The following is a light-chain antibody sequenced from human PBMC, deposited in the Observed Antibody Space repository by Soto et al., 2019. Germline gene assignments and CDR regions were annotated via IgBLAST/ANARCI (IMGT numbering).Light chain of an antibody. CDR2: KAS. J-gene: IGKJ1*01. V-gene: IGKV1-5*03. Sequence: DIQMTQSPSTLSASVGDKITITCRASQSVNTWLAWFQQKPGKAPKLLIYKASYLETGVPLRFSGSGAGTDFTLIISSLQPDYFATYYCQQNITYPWTFGQGTKVEVK. CDR1: QSVNTW. CDR3: QQNITYPWT.